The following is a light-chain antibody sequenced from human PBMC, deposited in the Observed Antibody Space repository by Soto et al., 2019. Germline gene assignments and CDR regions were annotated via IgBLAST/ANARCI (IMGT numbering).Light chain of an antibody. CDR1: SSGVGDYNY. J-gene: IGLJ1*01. CDR2: DVS. V-gene: IGLV2-11*01. Sequence: QSALTQPRSVSGSPGQSVTISCTGTSSGVGDYNYVSWYQQHPGKAPKLMIYDVSKRPSGVPVRFSGSKSGNTASLTISGLQAEDEADYYCCSYAGSYSFVFGTGTKVTVL. CDR3: CSYAGSYSFV.